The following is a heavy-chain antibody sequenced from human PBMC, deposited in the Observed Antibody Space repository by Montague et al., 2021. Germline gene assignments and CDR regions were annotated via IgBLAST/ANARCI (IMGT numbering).Heavy chain of an antibody. CDR1: GGSISSNSCW. V-gene: IGHV4-39*01. J-gene: IGHJ5*02. CDR3: ARSLYCIGGSCYSGFGP. D-gene: IGHD2-15*01. Sequence: SETLSLTCTVSGGSISSNSCWWAWIRQPPGKGLEYVGTTFNTGSSYYSPSLKSRVTISVDTSKNQFSLRLSAVTAADTAVYYCARSLYCIGGSCYSGFGPWGQGTLVTVSS. CDR2: TFNTGSS.